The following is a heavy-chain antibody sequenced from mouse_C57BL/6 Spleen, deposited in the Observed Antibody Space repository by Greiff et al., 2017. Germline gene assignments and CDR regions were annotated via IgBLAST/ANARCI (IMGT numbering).Heavy chain of an antibody. CDR1: GYTFTSYW. CDR3: ARSLSTSVVARGYFDY. J-gene: IGHJ2*01. Sequence: VQLQESGAELAKPGASVKLSCTASGYTFTSYWMHWVKQRPGQGLEWIGYINPSSGYTKYNQKFKDKTTLTADKSSSTAYMQLSSMTYEDSAVYYCARSLSTSVVARGYFDYWGQGTTLTVSS. D-gene: IGHD1-1*01. V-gene: IGHV1-7*01. CDR2: INPSSGYT.